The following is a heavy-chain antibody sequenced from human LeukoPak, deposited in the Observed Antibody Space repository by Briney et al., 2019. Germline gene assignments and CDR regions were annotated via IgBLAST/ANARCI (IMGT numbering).Heavy chain of an antibody. Sequence: QPGGSLRLSCAASGFTFDDYAMHWVRQAPGKGLEWVSLISGDGGSTYYADSVKGRFTISRDNSKNSLYLQMNSLRTEDTALYYCAKGGITIFGVVTSGYWGQGTLVTVSS. CDR3: AKGGITIFGVVTSGY. D-gene: IGHD3-3*01. CDR1: GFTFDDYA. V-gene: IGHV3-43*02. J-gene: IGHJ4*02. CDR2: ISGDGGST.